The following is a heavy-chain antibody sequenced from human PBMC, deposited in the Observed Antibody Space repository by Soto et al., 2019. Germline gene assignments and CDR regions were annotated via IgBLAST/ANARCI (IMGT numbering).Heavy chain of an antibody. CDR1: GFTFSSYS. CDR3: ARRIVGDGSGSTFDY. CDR2: ISSSSSYI. J-gene: IGHJ4*02. D-gene: IGHD3-10*01. V-gene: IGHV3-21*01. Sequence: GGSLRLSCAASGFTFSSYSMNWVRQAPGKGLEWVSSISSSSSYIYYADSVKGRFTISRDNAKNSLYLQMNSLRAEDTAVYYCARRIVGDGSGSTFDYWGQGTLVTVSS.